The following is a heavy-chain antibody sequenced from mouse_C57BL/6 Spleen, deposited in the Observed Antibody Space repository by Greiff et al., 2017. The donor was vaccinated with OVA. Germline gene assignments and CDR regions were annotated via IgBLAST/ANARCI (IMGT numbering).Heavy chain of an antibody. J-gene: IGHJ3*01. V-gene: IGHV5-12*01. CDR2: ISNGGGST. CDR3: ARYDGPFAY. Sequence: EVQRVESGGGLVQPGGSLKLSCAASGFTFSDYYMYWVRQTPEKRLEWVAYISNGGGSTYYPDTVKGRFTISRDNAKNTLYLQMSRLKSEDTAMYYCARYDGPFAYWGQGTLVTVSA. CDR1: GFTFSDYY. D-gene: IGHD2-3*01.